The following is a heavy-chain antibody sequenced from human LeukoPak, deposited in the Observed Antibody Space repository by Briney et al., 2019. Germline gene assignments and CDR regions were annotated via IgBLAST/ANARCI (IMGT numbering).Heavy chain of an antibody. D-gene: IGHD6-19*01. CDR1: GYTFTSYY. Sequence: ASVKVSCKASGYTFTSYYMHWVRQAPGQGLEWMGIINPSGGSTSYAQKFQGRVTMTRDMSTSTVYMELSSLRSEDTAVYYCARDVGMSAAGILAVAGPLDYWGQGTLVTVSS. CDR2: INPSGGST. J-gene: IGHJ4*02. CDR3: ARDVGMSAAGILAVAGPLDY. V-gene: IGHV1-46*01.